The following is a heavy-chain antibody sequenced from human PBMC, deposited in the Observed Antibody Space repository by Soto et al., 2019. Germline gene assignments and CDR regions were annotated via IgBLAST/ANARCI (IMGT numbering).Heavy chain of an antibody. CDR3: ARGKLERRGYYYYCMNV. D-gene: IGHD1-1*01. J-gene: IGHJ6*02. Sequence: TLSLTCIVSGYSFSSGCIYWSWFRQHPGKGLEWIGNIYYSGNTYYNPSLKSRVTISVDTSKNQFSLKLSSVTAADTAVYYCARGKLERRGYYYYCMNVWGQGTTVTVSS. V-gene: IGHV4-31*03. CDR2: IYYSGNT. CDR1: GYSFSSGCIY.